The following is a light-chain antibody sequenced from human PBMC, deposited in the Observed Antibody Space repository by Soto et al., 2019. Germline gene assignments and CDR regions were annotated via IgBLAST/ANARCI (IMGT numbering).Light chain of an antibody. Sequence: IVMTQSPLSLPVTPGEPASISCRSSQSLLHSNGYNYLDWYLQKPGQSPQLLIYLGSNRASGVPDRFSGSGSGTDFTLKISRVEAEDVGVYYCMQALQTPYTFGQGTK. CDR2: LGS. V-gene: IGKV2-28*01. CDR3: MQALQTPYT. CDR1: QSLLHSNGYNY. J-gene: IGKJ2*01.